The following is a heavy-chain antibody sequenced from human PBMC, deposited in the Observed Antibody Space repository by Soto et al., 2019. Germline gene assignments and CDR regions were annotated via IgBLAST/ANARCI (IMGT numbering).Heavy chain of an antibody. D-gene: IGHD6-13*01. CDR2: IDPSGGST. J-gene: IGHJ4*02. Sequence: QVQLVQSGAEVKKPGASVKVSCKAAGYSFTSYYMHWVRQAPGQGLEWIGIIDPSGGSTTYAQKFQGRVTMTRDTSTSTVYMELSSLRSEDTAVYYCARCPDVYSSNWYRARFDYWGQGTLVTVSS. CDR1: GYSFTSYY. CDR3: ARCPDVYSSNWYRARFDY. V-gene: IGHV1-46*01.